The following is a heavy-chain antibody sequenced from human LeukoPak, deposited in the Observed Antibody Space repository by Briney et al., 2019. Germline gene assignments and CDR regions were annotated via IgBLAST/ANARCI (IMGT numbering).Heavy chain of an antibody. V-gene: IGHV3-23*01. CDR3: AKPVFGLADFDY. J-gene: IGHJ4*02. D-gene: IGHD3-9*01. CDR1: GFTFSSYA. Sequence: GGSLRLSCAASGFTFSSYAMSWVRQAPGEGLEWVSGISASGGSTYYADSVKGRFTISRDNSKNTLYLQMNSLTAEDTAVYYCAKPVFGLADFDYWGQGTLVTVS. CDR2: ISASGGST.